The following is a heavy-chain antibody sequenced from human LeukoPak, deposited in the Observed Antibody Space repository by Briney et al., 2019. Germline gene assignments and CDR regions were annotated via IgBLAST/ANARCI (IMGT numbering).Heavy chain of an antibody. Sequence: PSETLSLTCAVYGGSFSGYHWSWIRQPPGKGLDWIGEINHSGSTNYTPSLKSRVPISVDTSKTQFSLKLSSVTAADTAVYYCARGPRLRLGELSLYRENYFDYWGQGTLVTVSS. CDR1: GGSFSGYH. CDR2: INHSGST. CDR3: ARGPRLRLGELSLYRENYFDY. D-gene: IGHD3-16*02. V-gene: IGHV4-34*01. J-gene: IGHJ4*02.